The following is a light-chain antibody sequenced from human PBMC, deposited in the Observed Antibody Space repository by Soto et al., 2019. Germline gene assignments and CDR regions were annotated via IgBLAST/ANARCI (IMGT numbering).Light chain of an antibody. CDR2: DAS. CDR3: QQYNNWPL. V-gene: IGKV3-15*01. CDR1: QSVSSY. J-gene: IGKJ1*01. Sequence: EIVLTQSPATLSLSPGERATLSCRASQSVSSYLAWYQQKPGQAPRLLIYDASTRATGVPARFSGSGSGTEFTLTISSLQSEDFAVYYCQQYNNWPLFGQGTKV.